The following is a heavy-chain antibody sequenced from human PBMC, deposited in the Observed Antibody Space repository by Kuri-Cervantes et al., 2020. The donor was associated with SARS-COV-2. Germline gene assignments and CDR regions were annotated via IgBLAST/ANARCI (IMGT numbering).Heavy chain of an antibody. CDR2: MSWNSNNI. Sequence: GGSLRLSCVASGFPFDDYAMHWVRQTPGKGLEWVPDMSWNSNNIGYAASVQGRFTISRDNAKNSLYLQMSTLRPEDTALYYCVKAALMTSNTYFDSWGQGALVTVSS. V-gene: IGHV3-9*01. CDR3: VKAALMTSNTYFDS. J-gene: IGHJ4*02. D-gene: IGHD2-21*02. CDR1: GFPFDDYA.